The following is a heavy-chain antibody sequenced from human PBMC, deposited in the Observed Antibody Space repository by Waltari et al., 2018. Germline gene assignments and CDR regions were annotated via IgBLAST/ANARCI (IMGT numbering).Heavy chain of an antibody. D-gene: IGHD4-17*01. CDR1: GYSIISGYY. CDR3: AAHSGDYPYFHY. CDR2: IYHSEST. V-gene: IGHV4-38-2*01. J-gene: IGHJ4*02. Sequence: QVQLQESGQGLVKPSETLSRTCAVSGYSIISGYYWGWTRQPPGKGLEWVGSIYHSESTYYNPSLKSRVTISVDTSKNHFSLKLPSVTAADTAVYYCAAHSGDYPYFHYWGQGTLVTVSS.